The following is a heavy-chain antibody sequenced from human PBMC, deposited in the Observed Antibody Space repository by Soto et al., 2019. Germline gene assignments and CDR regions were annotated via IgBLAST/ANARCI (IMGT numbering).Heavy chain of an antibody. CDR1: GGSISSSDNF. J-gene: IGHJ5*02. V-gene: IGHV4-31*03. CDR3: ARSVFP. Sequence: PSETLSLTCTVSGGSISSSDNFWDWIRQPPGKGLEWIGYMYYSGSTYYNPSLKSRVTISVDTSKNQFSLKLTSVTAADTAVYYCARSVFPWGQGTLVTAPQ. CDR2: MYYSGST.